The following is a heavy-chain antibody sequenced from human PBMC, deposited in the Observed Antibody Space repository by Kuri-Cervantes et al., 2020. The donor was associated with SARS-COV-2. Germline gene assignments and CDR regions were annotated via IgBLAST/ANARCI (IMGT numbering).Heavy chain of an antibody. J-gene: IGHJ6*03. CDR3: ASGRREIVVVPTDMGMDV. D-gene: IGHD2-2*01. CDR1: GASISSSSYY. Sequence: ESLKISCTVSGASISSSSYYWDWNRQPPGKGLEWIGSIYYTGSTYYNPSLKSRVTISVDTSKNQFSLKLTSVAAADTAVYYCASGRREIVVVPTDMGMDVWGKGTTVTVSS. CDR2: IYYTGST. V-gene: IGHV4-39*01.